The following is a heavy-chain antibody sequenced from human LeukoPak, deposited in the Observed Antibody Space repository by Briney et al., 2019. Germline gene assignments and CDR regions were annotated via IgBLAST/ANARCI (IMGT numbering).Heavy chain of an antibody. Sequence: PGRSLRLSCAASGFTFSSYGMHWVRQAPGKGLEWVAVISYDGSNKYCADSVKGRFTISRDNSKNTLYLQMNSLRAEDTAVYYCAKSPYGSGSYSTNYYFDYWGQGTLVTVSS. CDR1: GFTFSSYG. D-gene: IGHD3-10*01. CDR3: AKSPYGSGSYSTNYYFDY. V-gene: IGHV3-30*18. CDR2: ISYDGSNK. J-gene: IGHJ4*02.